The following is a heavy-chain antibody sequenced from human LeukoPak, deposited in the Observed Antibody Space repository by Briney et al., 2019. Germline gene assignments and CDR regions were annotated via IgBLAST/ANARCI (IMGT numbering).Heavy chain of an antibody. J-gene: IGHJ4*02. CDR2: ISSSSSYI. CDR1: GFTFSSYS. V-gene: IGHV3-21*01. CDR3: ARESLRYFDWLSYFDY. D-gene: IGHD3-9*01. Sequence: PGGSLRLSCAASGFTFSSYSMNWVRQAPGKGLEWVSSISSSSSYIYYADSVKGRFTISRDNAKNSLYLQMNSLRAEDTAVYYCARESLRYFDWLSYFDYWGQGTLVTVSS.